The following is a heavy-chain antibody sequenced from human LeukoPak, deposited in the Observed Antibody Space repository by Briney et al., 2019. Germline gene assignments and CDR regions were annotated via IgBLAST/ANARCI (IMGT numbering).Heavy chain of an antibody. V-gene: IGHV3-13*01. Sequence: PAGSLRLSCAASGFTFIDYDMHWVRQVIGKGLEWVSAIGIRGDTHYSGSVKGRFTISRENAESSLYLQMNSLRAEDTAVYYCVRGGIQVSGIDEFDYWGQGTLVTVSS. D-gene: IGHD6-19*01. J-gene: IGHJ4*02. CDR2: IGIRGDT. CDR3: VRGGIQVSGIDEFDY. CDR1: GFTFIDYD.